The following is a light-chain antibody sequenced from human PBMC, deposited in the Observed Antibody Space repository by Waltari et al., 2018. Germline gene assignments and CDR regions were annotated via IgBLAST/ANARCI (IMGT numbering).Light chain of an antibody. V-gene: IGKV1-33*01. Sequence: DIQMTQSPSSLSATVGVRVSITCQASQDISKNLNWYQQKPGKAPNLLIYAASNLQTRVASRFSGSGSGTHFPIISSLLQPEVIATYYRQQYDNLPLTFGGGTKVEIK. J-gene: IGKJ4*01. CDR3: QQYDNLPLT. CDR2: AAS. CDR1: QDISKN.